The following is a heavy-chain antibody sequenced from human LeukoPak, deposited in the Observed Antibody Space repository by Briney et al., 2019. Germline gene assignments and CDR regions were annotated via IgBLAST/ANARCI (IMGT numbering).Heavy chain of an antibody. CDR1: GGTFSSYA. J-gene: IGHJ4*02. V-gene: IGHV1-69*01. CDR3: ARAPRARGHFDY. CDR2: IIPIFGTA. Sequence: ASVKVSCKASGGTFSSYAISWVRQAPGQGLEWMGEIIPIFGTANYAQKFQGRVTITADESTSTAYTELSSLRSEDTAVYYCARAPRARGHFDYWGQGTLVTVSS. D-gene: IGHD3-10*01.